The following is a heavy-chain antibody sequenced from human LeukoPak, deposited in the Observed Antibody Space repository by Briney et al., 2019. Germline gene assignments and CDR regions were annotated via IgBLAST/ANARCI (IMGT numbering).Heavy chain of an antibody. CDR1: GFTFTNYA. J-gene: IGHJ4*02. Sequence: GGSLILSCAASGFTFTNYAMNWVRQAPGKGLEWVSTLSPSGADTYYADSVKGRFTISRDNAKNSLYLQMNSLRAEDTAVYYCARAGWELRRSFDYWGQGTLVTVSS. CDR3: ARAGWELRRSFDY. V-gene: IGHV3-23*01. CDR2: LSPSGADT. D-gene: IGHD2-15*01.